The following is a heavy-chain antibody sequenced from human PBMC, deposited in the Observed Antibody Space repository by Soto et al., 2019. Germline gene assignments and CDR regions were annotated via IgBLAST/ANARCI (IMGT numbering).Heavy chain of an antibody. D-gene: IGHD6-13*01. J-gene: IGHJ6*02. Sequence: PSETLSLTCTVSGGSISSSSYYWGWIRQPPGKGLEWIGSIYYSGSTYYNPSFKSRVTISVDTSKNQFSLKLSSVTAADTAVYYCARHDGSSYGMDVWGQGTTVTVSS. CDR3: ARHDGSSYGMDV. V-gene: IGHV4-39*01. CDR1: GGSISSSSYY. CDR2: IYYSGST.